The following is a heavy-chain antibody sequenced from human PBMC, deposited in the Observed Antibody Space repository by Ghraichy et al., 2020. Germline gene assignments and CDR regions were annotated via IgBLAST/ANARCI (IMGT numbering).Heavy chain of an antibody. D-gene: IGHD3-3*01. J-gene: IGHJ2*01. V-gene: IGHV4-34*01. CDR2: INHSGST. CDR1: GGSFSGYY. CDR3: AGERITIFGVVRRYFDL. Sequence: TLSLTCAVYGGSFSGYYWSWIRQPPGKGLEWIGEINHSGSTNYNPSLKSRVTISVDTSKNQFSLKLSSVTAADTTVYYCAGERITIFGVVRRYFDLWGRGTLVTVSS.